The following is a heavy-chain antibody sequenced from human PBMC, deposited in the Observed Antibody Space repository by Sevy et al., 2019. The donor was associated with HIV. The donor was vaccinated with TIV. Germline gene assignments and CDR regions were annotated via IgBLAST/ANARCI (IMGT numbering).Heavy chain of an antibody. CDR3: ARRFGGYSDAFDI. CDR1: GFTFSSYA. J-gene: IGHJ3*02. Sequence: GGSLRLSCAPSGFTFSSYAMHWVRQAPGKGLEWVAVISYDGSNKYYADSVKGRFTISRDNSKNTLYLQMNSLRAEDTAVYYCARRFGGYSDAFDIWGQGTMVTVSS. V-gene: IGHV3-30-3*01. CDR2: ISYDGSNK. D-gene: IGHD3-10*01.